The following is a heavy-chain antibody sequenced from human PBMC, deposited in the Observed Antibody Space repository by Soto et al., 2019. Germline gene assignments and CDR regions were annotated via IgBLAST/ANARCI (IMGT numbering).Heavy chain of an antibody. V-gene: IGHV1-2*04. CDR1: GYTFTGYY. CDR2: INPNSGST. Sequence: ASVKVSCKASGYTFTGYYMHWVRQAPGQGLEWMGWINPNSGSTNYAQKFQGWVTMTRDTSISTAYMELSRLRSDDTAVYYCARDRGIAAAGTLHDAFDIWGQGXMVTVSS. J-gene: IGHJ3*02. D-gene: IGHD6-13*01. CDR3: ARDRGIAAAGTLHDAFDI.